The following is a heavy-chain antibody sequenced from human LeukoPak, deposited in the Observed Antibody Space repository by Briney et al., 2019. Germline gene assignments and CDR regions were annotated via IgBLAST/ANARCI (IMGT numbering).Heavy chain of an antibody. V-gene: IGHV4-59*01. D-gene: IGHD6-13*01. Sequence: SETLSLTCSVSGASINTYYWSWVRQSPGKGLEWVAYIYYGGSINYNPSPAPTSRLTISVDTSTSQFSLERTSVAAADTAVYYCARAGIRYSSSWFGIDSWGQGTLVAVSS. J-gene: IGHJ4*02. CDR3: ARAGIRYSSSWFGIDS. CDR1: GASINTYY. CDR2: IYYGGSI.